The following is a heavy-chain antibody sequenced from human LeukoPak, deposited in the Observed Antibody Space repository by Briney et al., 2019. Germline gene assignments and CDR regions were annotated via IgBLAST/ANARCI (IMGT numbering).Heavy chain of an antibody. CDR3: ARDGVAGTYYFDQ. CDR2: ISPSGGST. D-gene: IGHD6-19*01. Sequence: ASVKVSCKASGYTFTNYYIHWVRRAPGQGLEWMGMISPSGGSTSYPQRLQGRVTMTRDTSTSTAYMELSSLRSEDTAVYFCARDGVAGTYYFDQWGQGTLVTVSS. V-gene: IGHV1-46*01. CDR1: GYTFTNYY. J-gene: IGHJ4*02.